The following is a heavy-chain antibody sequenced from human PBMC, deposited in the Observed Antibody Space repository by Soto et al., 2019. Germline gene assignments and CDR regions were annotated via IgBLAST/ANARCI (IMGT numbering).Heavy chain of an antibody. J-gene: IGHJ4*02. D-gene: IGHD2-2*01. CDR3: AKHSMRGEVPAALNFHF. CDR1: GFTFSAFG. CDR2: ISYDGSKK. V-gene: IGHV3-30*18. Sequence: GGSLRLSCAASGFTFSAFGMHWVRQAPGKGLEWVAIISYDGSKKYYADSVKGRFTISRDNSKNTLFLQMNSLRTEDTAVYYCAKHSMRGEVPAALNFHFRGQGTLVTV.